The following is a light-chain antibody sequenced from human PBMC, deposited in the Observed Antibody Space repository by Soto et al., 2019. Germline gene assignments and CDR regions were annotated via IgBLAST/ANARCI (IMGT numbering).Light chain of an antibody. Sequence: IVWTHSPSTLSLSPLERATLSCRASQSVSSYLAWYQQKPGQAPRLLIYGASTRATGIPARFSGSGSGTDFTLTISSLEPEDFAVYYCQQRSNWPWTFGQGTKVDIK. CDR2: GAS. CDR1: QSVSSY. V-gene: IGKV3-11*01. J-gene: IGKJ1*01. CDR3: QQRSNWPWT.